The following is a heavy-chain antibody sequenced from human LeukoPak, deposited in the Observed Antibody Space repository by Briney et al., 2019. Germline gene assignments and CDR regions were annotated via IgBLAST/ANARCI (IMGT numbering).Heavy chain of an antibody. CDR3: VKGLQGSISGLLGY. D-gene: IGHD7-27*01. CDR2: ISYDGNK. CDR1: GFTFTSYY. Sequence: GGSLRLSCAASGFTFTSYYMHWVRQAPGKGLEWVAVISYDGNKYYADAVKGRFTISRDDSKNTLYLQMNSLRAEDTAVYYCVKGLQGSISGLLGYWGQGALVTVSS. V-gene: IGHV3-30*18. J-gene: IGHJ4*02.